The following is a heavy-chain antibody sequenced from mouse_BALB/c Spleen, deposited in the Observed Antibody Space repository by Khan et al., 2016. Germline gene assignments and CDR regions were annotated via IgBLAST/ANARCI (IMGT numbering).Heavy chain of an antibody. J-gene: IGHJ1*01. CDR1: GFNIKDNN. CDR2: IDPASGNT. CDR3: AIRTLTPRYFYV. V-gene: IGHV14-3*02. Sequence: VQLQQSGAELVKPGASVKLSCTASGFNIKDNNMHWVKQRPEQGLEWIGRIDPASGNTTYDPKFQGKATITADTSSNTAYLQLSSLTSEDTAVYYSAIRTLTPRYFYVWCARTPVTISS.